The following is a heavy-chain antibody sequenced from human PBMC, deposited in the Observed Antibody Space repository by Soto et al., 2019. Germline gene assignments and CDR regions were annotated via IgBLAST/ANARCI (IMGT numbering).Heavy chain of an antibody. V-gene: IGHV4-34*01. CDR1: GGSFSGYY. CDR3: ARESHDSLTGPPWVWYFDL. Sequence: QVQLQQWGAGPLRPLETLSLTCGVSGGSFSGYYLAWIRQSPGKGLEWIGEINDRGSINYNPSLKRLVSISVDTSKNHYSLKRRSVSAADTAVYYWARESHDSLTGPPWVWYFDLWGRGTLVTVSS. J-gene: IGHJ2*01. D-gene: IGHD3-9*01. CDR2: INDRGSI.